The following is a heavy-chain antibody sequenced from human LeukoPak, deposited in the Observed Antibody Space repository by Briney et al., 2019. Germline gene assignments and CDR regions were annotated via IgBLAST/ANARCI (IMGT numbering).Heavy chain of an antibody. Sequence: ASVKVSCKASGYTFTNYGVSWVRQAPGQGLEWMGWISTYSGNTDYAQKFQDRSTLTTDTSTSTAYMELRSLTSDDSAVYYCARGWELDNWGQGTLVTVSS. J-gene: IGHJ4*02. V-gene: IGHV1-18*01. D-gene: IGHD1-26*01. CDR1: GYTFTNYG. CDR2: ISTYSGNT. CDR3: ARGWELDN.